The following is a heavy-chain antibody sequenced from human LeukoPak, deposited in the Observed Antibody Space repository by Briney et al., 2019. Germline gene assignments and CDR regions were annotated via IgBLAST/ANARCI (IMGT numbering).Heavy chain of an antibody. CDR1: DGSITNYD. Sequence: SETLSLTCTVSDGSITNYDWSWVRQPPGKGLEFIGHVHYSGTTNYNPSLESRVTMSVDTSKNQFSLKLSSVTAADTAVYYCARQKERSGSYYFDYWGQGTLVTVSS. CDR2: VHYSGTT. V-gene: IGHV4-59*08. D-gene: IGHD1-26*01. J-gene: IGHJ4*02. CDR3: ARQKERSGSYYFDY.